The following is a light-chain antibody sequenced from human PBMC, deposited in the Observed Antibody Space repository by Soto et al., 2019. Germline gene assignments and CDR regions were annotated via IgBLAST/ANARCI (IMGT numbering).Light chain of an antibody. Sequence: QSALTQPASVSGSPGQSITISCTGTSSDVGSYNFVSWYQQHPGKAPKLMIYEVSKRPSEDSNGFSVSKSGNTASLTISGLQAEDEADYYCCSYAGSSTLVFGGGTKVTVL. V-gene: IGLV2-23*02. J-gene: IGLJ2*01. CDR1: SSDVGSYNF. CDR2: EVS. CDR3: CSYAGSSTLV.